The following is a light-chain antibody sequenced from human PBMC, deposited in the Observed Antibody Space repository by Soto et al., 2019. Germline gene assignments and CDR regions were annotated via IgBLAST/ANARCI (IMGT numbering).Light chain of an antibody. CDR3: LQHNSYPRT. CDR2: GAS. Sequence: DIQLTQSPSSLSASVGDRVSITCRASQGIRDDLGWYQQKPGKVPKRLIYGASSFESGVRSRFSGSGSGTKFTLTISSLQPEDVATYYCLQHNSYPRTFGQGTKVEIK. V-gene: IGKV1-17*01. CDR1: QGIRDD. J-gene: IGKJ1*01.